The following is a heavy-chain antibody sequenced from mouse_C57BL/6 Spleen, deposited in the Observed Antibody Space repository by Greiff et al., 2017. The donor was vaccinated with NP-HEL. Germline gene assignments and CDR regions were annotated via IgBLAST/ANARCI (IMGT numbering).Heavy chain of an antibody. CDR2: IYWDDDK. Sequence: ESGPGILQSSQTLSLTCSFSGFSLSTSGMGVSWIRQPSGKGLEWLAHIYWDDDKRYNPSLKSRLTISKDTSRNQVFLKITSVDTADTATYYCARRDYGNYWYFDVWGTGTTVTVSS. D-gene: IGHD2-1*01. CDR1: GFSLSTSGMG. V-gene: IGHV8-12*01. J-gene: IGHJ1*03. CDR3: ARRDYGNYWYFDV.